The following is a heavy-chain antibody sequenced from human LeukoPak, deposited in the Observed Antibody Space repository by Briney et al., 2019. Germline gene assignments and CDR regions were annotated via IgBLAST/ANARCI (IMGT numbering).Heavy chain of an antibody. D-gene: IGHD1-26*01. CDR3: ARGAWPFDY. CDR2: ISSGSSSI. CDR1: GFTFSSYS. Sequence: PGGSLRLSCAASGFTFSSYSMNWVRQAPGKGLEWVSYISSGSSSIYYADSVKGRFTISRDNGKDSLYLQMNSLRDEDTAVYYCARGAWPFDYWGQGTLVTVSS. J-gene: IGHJ4*02. V-gene: IGHV3-48*02.